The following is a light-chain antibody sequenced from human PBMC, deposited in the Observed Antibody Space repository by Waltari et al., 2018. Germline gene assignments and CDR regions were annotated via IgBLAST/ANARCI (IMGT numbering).Light chain of an antibody. Sequence: DIQMTQSPSSLSASVGDRVIITCRASQSISRNLNWYQQKPGQAPKLLIYAASSFHSGVPPRFSGRGSGTDFTLTLSSLQPEDFATYYCQQSYSIPLTFGGGTKVEIK. V-gene: IGKV1-39*01. CDR2: AAS. CDR1: QSISRN. J-gene: IGKJ4*01. CDR3: QQSYSIPLT.